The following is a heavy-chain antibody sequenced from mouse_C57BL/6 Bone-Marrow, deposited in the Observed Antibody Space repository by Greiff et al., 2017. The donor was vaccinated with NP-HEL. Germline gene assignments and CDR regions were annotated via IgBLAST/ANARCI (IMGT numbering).Heavy chain of an antibody. D-gene: IGHD1-1*01. CDR2: INYDGSST. J-gene: IGHJ1*03. CDR3: AREEGYYYGSRGWYFDV. CDR1: GFTFSDYY. V-gene: IGHV5-16*01. Sequence: EVQVVESEGGLVQPGSSMKLSCTASGFTFSDYYMAWVRQVPEKGLEWVANINYDGSSTYYLDSLKSRFIISRDNAKNILYLQMSSLKSEDTATYYCAREEGYYYGSRGWYFDVWGTGTTVTVSS.